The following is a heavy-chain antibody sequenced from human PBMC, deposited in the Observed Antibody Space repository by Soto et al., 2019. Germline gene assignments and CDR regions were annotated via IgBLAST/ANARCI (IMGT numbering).Heavy chain of an antibody. CDR2: ISPYTGNT. Sequence: QVQLVQSGDEVKKPGASVKVSCKASGYIFVNYGIAWVRQAPRQGLEWMGWISPYTGNTHSASKIQGRLTMTTDTSPSTDYMDLGGLTSDDTAVYYCVRVDNYVTPTPQDVGGQGTTVTVSS. CDR1: GYIFVNYG. J-gene: IGHJ6*02. V-gene: IGHV1-18*01. CDR3: VRVDNYVTPTPQDV. D-gene: IGHD4-4*01.